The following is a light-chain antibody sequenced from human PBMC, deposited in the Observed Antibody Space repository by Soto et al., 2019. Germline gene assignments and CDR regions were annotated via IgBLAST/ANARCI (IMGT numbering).Light chain of an antibody. CDR2: KAS. Sequence: DIQMTQSPSTLSASVGDRVTITCRASQSISSWLAWYQQKPGKAPKLLIYKASSLESGVPSRFSGGGSGTEFTLTISSLQPDDFATYYCQQYNSYRWTFGQGTKVDIK. CDR3: QQYNSYRWT. J-gene: IGKJ1*01. V-gene: IGKV1-5*03. CDR1: QSISSW.